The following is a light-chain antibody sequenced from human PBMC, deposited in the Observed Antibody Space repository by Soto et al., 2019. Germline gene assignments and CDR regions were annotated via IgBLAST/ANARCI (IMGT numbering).Light chain of an antibody. J-gene: IGKJ4*01. CDR1: QGIRSA. Sequence: AIPLTQSPSSLSASVGDRVTITCRASQGIRSALAWYQQKPGKAPKFLMYDASTLESGVPSRFSGSGSGTDFTLTISSLQPEDFATYYCQQFNNYPLTFGGGTKVEIK. CDR3: QQFNNYPLT. CDR2: DAS. V-gene: IGKV1D-13*01.